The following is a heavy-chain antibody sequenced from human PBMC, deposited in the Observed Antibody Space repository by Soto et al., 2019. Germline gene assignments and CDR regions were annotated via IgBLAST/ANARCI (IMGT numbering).Heavy chain of an antibody. J-gene: IGHJ4*02. V-gene: IGHV3-21*01. Sequence: PGGSLRLSCAASGFTFSSYSMNWVRKAPGKGLEWVSSISSSSSYIYYADSVKGRFTISRDNAKNSLYLQMNSLRAEDTAVYYCASGAYYYDSSAYYYYWGQGTLVTVS. CDR3: ASGAYYYDSSAYYYY. CDR1: GFTFSSYS. CDR2: ISSSSSYI. D-gene: IGHD3-22*01.